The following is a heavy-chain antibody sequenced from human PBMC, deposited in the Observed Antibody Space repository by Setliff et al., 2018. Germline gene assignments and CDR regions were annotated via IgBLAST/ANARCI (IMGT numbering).Heavy chain of an antibody. V-gene: IGHV4-59*08. J-gene: IGHJ2*01. CDR3: ARHHAQYYSDSSGYYYEDWYFDL. Sequence: SETLSLTCSVSGGSITSYYWSWIRQPPGNGLEYIGHIYYSGSTNSNPSLKSRVTISVDTSKNQFSLKLSSVTAADTAVYYCARHHAQYYSDSSGYYYEDWYFDLWGRGTLVTVSS. CDR1: GGSITSYY. D-gene: IGHD3-22*01. CDR2: IYYSGST.